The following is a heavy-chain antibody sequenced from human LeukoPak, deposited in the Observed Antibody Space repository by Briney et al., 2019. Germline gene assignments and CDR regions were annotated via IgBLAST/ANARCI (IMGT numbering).Heavy chain of an antibody. CDR2: IWYDGSSK. D-gene: IGHD6-6*01. J-gene: IGHJ5*02. CDR3: ARDLGSAGYSSSSGWFDP. Sequence: GGSLRLSCAASGFTFSSYGMHWVRQAPGKGLEWVAIIWYDGSSKYYGDSVKGRFTISRDNSKNTLYLQMNSLRAEDTAVYYCARDLGSAGYSSSSGWFDPWGQGTLVTVSS. CDR1: GFTFSSYG. V-gene: IGHV3-33*01.